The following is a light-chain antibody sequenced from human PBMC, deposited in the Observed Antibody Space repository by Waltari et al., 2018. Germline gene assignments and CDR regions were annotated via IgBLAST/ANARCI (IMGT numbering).Light chain of an antibody. CDR2: KAS. J-gene: IGKJ2*01. Sequence: EIQVTQSPSTMSEAVGDTVTNTCRASQSSSSWLAWYQQKPGKAPKLLIYKASSLDSGVPSSFSGSGSGTEFPLTISSLQPDDFATYYCQQYDSFPGTFGQGTKLES. CDR3: QQYDSFPGT. V-gene: IGKV1-5*03. CDR1: QSSSSW.